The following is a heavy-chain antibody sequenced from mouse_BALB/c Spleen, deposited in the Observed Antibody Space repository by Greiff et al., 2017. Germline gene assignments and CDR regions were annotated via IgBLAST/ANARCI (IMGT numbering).Heavy chain of an antibody. Sequence: EVKLMESGGGLVQPGGSRKLSCAASGFTFSSFGMHWVRQAPEKGLEWVAYISSGSSTIYYADTVKGRFTISGDNPKNTLFLQMTSLRSEDTAMYYCAAIYYGKGYAMDYWGQGTSVTVSS. CDR1: GFTFSSFG. V-gene: IGHV5-17*02. CDR3: AAIYYGKGYAMDY. D-gene: IGHD2-1*01. CDR2: ISSGSSTI. J-gene: IGHJ4*01.